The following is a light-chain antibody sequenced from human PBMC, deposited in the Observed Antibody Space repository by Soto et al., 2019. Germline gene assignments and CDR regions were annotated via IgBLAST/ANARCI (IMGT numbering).Light chain of an antibody. CDR3: QQYGSSGT. V-gene: IGKV3-15*01. J-gene: IGKJ1*01. Sequence: EIVMTQSPATLPVSPGERATLSCRASQSLSSNLAWYQQKPGQAPRLLIYGASTRAPGVPARFSGSGSGTEFTLTISRLEPDDFAVYYCQQYGSSGTFGQGTKVDI. CDR2: GAS. CDR1: QSLSSN.